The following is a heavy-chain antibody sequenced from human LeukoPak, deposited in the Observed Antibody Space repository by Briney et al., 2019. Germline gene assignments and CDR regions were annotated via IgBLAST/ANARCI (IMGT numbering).Heavy chain of an antibody. Sequence: SETLSLTCTVSGGSIRSSYYYWGWIRQPPGKGLEWIGSIYDSGSTYYNPSLKSRVTISVDTSKNQFSLKLNSVAAADTAVYYCARLFWSYGLFDYWGQGTLVTVSS. J-gene: IGHJ4*02. D-gene: IGHD3-16*01. V-gene: IGHV4-39*01. CDR3: ARLFWSYGLFDY. CDR2: IYDSGST. CDR1: GGSIRSSYYY.